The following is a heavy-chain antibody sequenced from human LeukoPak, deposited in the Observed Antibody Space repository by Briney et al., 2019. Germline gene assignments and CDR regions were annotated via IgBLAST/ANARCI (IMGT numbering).Heavy chain of an antibody. D-gene: IGHD2-2*01. J-gene: IGHJ4*02. V-gene: IGHV4-39*07. CDR1: GGSISSSRYY. Sequence: SETLSLTCTVSGGSISSSRYYWGWIRQPPGKGLEWIGSIYYSGSTYYSPSLKSRVTISVDTPKNQFSLKLSSVTAADTAVYYCARRCSSTSCYEDDWGQGTLVTVSP. CDR3: ARRCSSTSCYEDD. CDR2: IYYSGST.